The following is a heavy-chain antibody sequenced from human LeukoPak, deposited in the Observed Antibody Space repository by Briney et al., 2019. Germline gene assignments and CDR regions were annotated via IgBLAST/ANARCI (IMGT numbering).Heavy chain of an antibody. V-gene: IGHV1-46*01. Sequence: ASVKVSCKASGYTFTGYYMHWVRQAPGQGLEWLGLINPTVVSTTYAQKFQGRVTMTRDTSTSTVYMELSSLRSEDTAIYYCARVARLGMVSFDYWGQGTLVTVSS. CDR3: ARVARLGMVSFDY. D-gene: IGHD5-18*01. J-gene: IGHJ4*02. CDR2: INPTVVST. CDR1: GYTFTGYY.